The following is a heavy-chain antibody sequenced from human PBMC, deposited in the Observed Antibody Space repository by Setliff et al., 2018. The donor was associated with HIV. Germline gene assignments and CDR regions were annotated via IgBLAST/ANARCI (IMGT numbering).Heavy chain of an antibody. CDR1: GYTFTSYG. CDR2: ISAYSGDT. D-gene: IGHD3-3*02. Sequence: ASVKVSCKASGYTFTSYGISWVRQAPGQGLEWMGWISAYSGDTNYAQKVQGSVTLTTDTSTSTAYMELRRLRSDDTAVYYCARDAWVEFLEWTFYGMDVWGQGTTVTVSS. V-gene: IGHV1-18*01. J-gene: IGHJ6*02. CDR3: ARDAWVEFLEWTFYGMDV.